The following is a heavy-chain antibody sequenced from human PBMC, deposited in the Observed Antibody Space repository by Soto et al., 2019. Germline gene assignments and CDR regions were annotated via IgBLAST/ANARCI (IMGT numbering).Heavy chain of an antibody. CDR1: GFIFRSYA. J-gene: IGHJ4*02. Sequence: QIQLVESGGGVVQPGGSLRLSCLASGFIFRSYAMHWVRQAPGKGLEWVAVITYDGANGYYADSVRGRFAISRDNSKSTLFLQMNSLRTEDTAVYYCAIAFSGSYPNFDYWGQGTLVTVSS. V-gene: IGHV3-30*09. CDR2: ITYDGANG. CDR3: AIAFSGSYPNFDY. D-gene: IGHD1-26*01.